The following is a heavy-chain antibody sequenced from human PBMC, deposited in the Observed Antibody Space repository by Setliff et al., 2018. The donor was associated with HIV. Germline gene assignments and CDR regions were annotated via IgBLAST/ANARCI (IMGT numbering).Heavy chain of an antibody. V-gene: IGHV3-30*02. CDR2: IWSDGSRI. CDR3: AKGPGYSSSWYYFNY. Sequence: GGSLRLSCAASGFTFNNFGMHWVRQAPGKGLEWVALIWSDGSRIEYADSVKGRFTISRDNSKNTRYLQMNSLRAEDTAVYYCAKGPGYSSSWYYFNYWGQGTLVTVSS. CDR1: GFTFNNFG. J-gene: IGHJ4*02. D-gene: IGHD6-13*01.